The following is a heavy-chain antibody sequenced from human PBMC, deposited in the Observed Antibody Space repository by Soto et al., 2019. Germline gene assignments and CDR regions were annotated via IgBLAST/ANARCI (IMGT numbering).Heavy chain of an antibody. CDR3: ARAYLEYSSGWYPDY. CDR1: GGSVSSGSYY. D-gene: IGHD6-19*01. V-gene: IGHV4-61*01. CDR2: IYYSGST. J-gene: IGHJ4*02. Sequence: SETLSLTCTVSGGSVSSGSYYWSWIRQPPGKGLEWIGYIYYSGSTNYNPSLKSRVTISVDTSKNQFSLKLSSVTAADTAMYYCARAYLEYSSGWYPDYWGQGTLVTVSS.